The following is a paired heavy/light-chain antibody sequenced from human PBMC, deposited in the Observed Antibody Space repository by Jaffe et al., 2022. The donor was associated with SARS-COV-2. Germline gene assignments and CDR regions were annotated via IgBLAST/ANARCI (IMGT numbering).Light chain of an antibody. J-gene: IGKJ4*01. CDR1: QSVRSSY. V-gene: IGKV3-20*01. Sequence: EIVLTQSPGTLSLSPGERATLSCRASQSVRSSYLAWYQQKPGQAPRLLIYGASSRATGIPDRFSGSGSGTDFTLTISRLEPEDFAVYYCQQYGTSLTFGGGTKVEIK. CDR2: GAS. CDR3: QQYGTSLT.
Heavy chain of an antibody. D-gene: IGHD5-12*01. Sequence: QVQLVQSGAEVKKPGASVTVSCTASGYTFTSYYMHWVRQAPGQGLEWMGIINPNGGTTSYPQKFQGRLTMTRDTSTNTVYMELSSLRSEDTAVYYCARVNDYFAITGAFDVWGQGTMVTVSS. CDR2: INPNGGTT. V-gene: IGHV1-46*01. J-gene: IGHJ3*01. CDR1: GYTFTSYY. CDR3: ARVNDYFAITGAFDV.